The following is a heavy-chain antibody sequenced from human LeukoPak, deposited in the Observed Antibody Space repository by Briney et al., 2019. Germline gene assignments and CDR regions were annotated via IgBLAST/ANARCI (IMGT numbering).Heavy chain of an antibody. CDR3: ARVRVGATSYSFDY. CDR2: IYHSGST. J-gene: IGHJ4*02. D-gene: IGHD1-26*01. CDR1: GYSVSSGYY. V-gene: IGHV4-38-2*02. Sequence: SETLSLTCTVSGYSVSSGYYWGRIRQPPGKGLEWIGSIYHSGSTYYNPSLKSRVTISVDTSKNQFSLKLSSVTAADTAVYYCARVRVGATSYSFDYWGQGTLVTVSS.